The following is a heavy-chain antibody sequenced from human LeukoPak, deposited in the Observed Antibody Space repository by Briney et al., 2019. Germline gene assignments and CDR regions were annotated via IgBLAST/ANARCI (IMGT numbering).Heavy chain of an antibody. V-gene: IGHV3-48*01. CDR2: ISSSSSTI. J-gene: IGHJ4*02. Sequence: GGSLRLSCAASGFTFSSYSMNWVRQAPGKGLEWVSYISSSSSTIYYADSVKGRFTISRDNAKNSLYLQMNSLRAEDTAVYYCARDHCSSTSCYSRRTYYFDYWGQGTLVTVSS. D-gene: IGHD2-2*02. CDR3: ARDHCSSTSCYSRRTYYFDY. CDR1: GFTFSSYS.